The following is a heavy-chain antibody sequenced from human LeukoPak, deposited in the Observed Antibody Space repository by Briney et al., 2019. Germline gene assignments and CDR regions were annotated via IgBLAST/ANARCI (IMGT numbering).Heavy chain of an antibody. D-gene: IGHD4-17*01. CDR1: GGSISSYY. V-gene: IGHV4-59*08. J-gene: IGHJ5*02. CDR2: IYYSGST. CDR3: VRSPTTVSIPA. Sequence: LSETLSLTCTVSGGSISSYYWSWIRQPPGKGLEWIGYIYYSGSTNYNPSLKSRVTISVDTSKNQFSLKLSSVTAADTAVYYCVRSPTTVSIPAWGQGTLVTVSS.